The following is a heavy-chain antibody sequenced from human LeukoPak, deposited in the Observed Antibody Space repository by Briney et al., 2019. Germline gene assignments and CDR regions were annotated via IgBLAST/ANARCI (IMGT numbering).Heavy chain of an antibody. Sequence: ASVKVSCKASGYTFTVNHVHLVRQAPGQGLEWMGWNDPNSGGTKYAQKFQDRVAMTSDTSISTAYMELSGLRSDDTAVYFCAREADIVSFDLWGRSTLVTVSS. CDR3: AREADIVSFDL. D-gene: IGHD3-16*02. CDR1: GYTFTVNH. J-gene: IGHJ2*01. CDR2: NDPNSGGT. V-gene: IGHV1-2*02.